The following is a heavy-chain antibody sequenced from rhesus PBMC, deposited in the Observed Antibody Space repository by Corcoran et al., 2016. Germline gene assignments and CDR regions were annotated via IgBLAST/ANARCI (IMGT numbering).Heavy chain of an antibody. V-gene: IGHV4-173*01. CDR3: ARERDGADFED. CDR1: GGSIRSTY. Sequence: QLQLQESGPGLVKPSATLSLTCALSGGSIRSTYLSWLSQPPGKGLEWIGRMVGRGGITDDNTHLKSRVTIAPDASKNQFALKLSCVTAADTEGYYCARERDGADFEDWGQGVLVTVSS. CDR2: MVGRGGIT. J-gene: IGHJ4*01. D-gene: IGHD3-34*01.